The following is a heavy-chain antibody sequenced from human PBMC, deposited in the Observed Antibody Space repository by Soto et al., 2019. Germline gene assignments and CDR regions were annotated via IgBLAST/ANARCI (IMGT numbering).Heavy chain of an antibody. Sequence: SETLSLTCTVSGGSISSSSYYWGWIRQPPGKGLEWIGSIYYSGSTYYNPSLKSRVTISADTSKNQFSLKLSSVTAADTAVYYCARNWDITIFGVVIFGWFDPWGQATMVTVSS. CDR2: IYYSGST. D-gene: IGHD3-3*01. CDR1: GGSISSSSYY. CDR3: ARNWDITIFGVVIFGWFDP. V-gene: IGHV4-39*01. J-gene: IGHJ5*02.